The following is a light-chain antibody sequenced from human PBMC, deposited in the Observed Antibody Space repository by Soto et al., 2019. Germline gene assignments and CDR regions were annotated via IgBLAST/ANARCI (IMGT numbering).Light chain of an antibody. J-gene: IGLJ1*01. CDR3: ISYTSSSTRV. V-gene: IGLV2-14*01. Sequence: QSALIQPASVSGSPGQSITISCTGTSSDIGGYNYVSWYQQYPGKAPKLMIYAVSNRPSGVSNRFSGSKSGNTASLTISGLQAEDEADYYCISYTSSSTRVFGTGTKVTVL. CDR1: SSDIGGYNY. CDR2: AVS.